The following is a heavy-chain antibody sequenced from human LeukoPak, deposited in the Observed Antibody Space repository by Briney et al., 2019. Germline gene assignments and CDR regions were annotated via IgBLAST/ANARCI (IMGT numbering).Heavy chain of an antibody. CDR3: ARRYCSSTSCNPYFFDY. CDR2: ISPGDSDA. J-gene: IGHJ4*02. Sequence: GESLKISCKGSGYTFTNYYIGWVRQTPGKGLEWMGIISPGDSDARYSPSFQGQVTISADKSISTAYLRWSSLKASDTAMYYCARRYCSSTSCNPYFFDYWGQGTLDPVSS. CDR1: GYTFTNYY. D-gene: IGHD2-2*01. V-gene: IGHV5-51*01.